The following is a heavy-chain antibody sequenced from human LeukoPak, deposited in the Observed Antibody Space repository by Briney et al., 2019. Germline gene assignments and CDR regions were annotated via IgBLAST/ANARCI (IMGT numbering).Heavy chain of an antibody. D-gene: IGHD3-3*01. Sequence: SLRLSCAASGFTVSSNYMSWVRQAPSKGLEAVSAIYYGGSTYYGHSVKGRFTISSDNSKNTLLLQMNRMRAEETALSYCARDSRLTRVRILEWLPRFDYWGQGTLVTVSS. V-gene: IGHV3-66*01. CDR1: GFTVSSNY. CDR2: IYYGGST. CDR3: ARDSRLTRVRILEWLPRFDY. J-gene: IGHJ4*02.